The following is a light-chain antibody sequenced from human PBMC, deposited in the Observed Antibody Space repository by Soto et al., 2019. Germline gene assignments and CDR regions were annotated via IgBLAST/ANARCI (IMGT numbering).Light chain of an antibody. Sequence: ENVLTQSPGTLSLSPGERATLSCRASQSVSSHLAWYQQKPGQAPRVLIYGASTRATGSPARFSGSGSGTDFTLTISRLEPEDSAVYYCQQYGGSPWTFGQGTKVDIK. J-gene: IGKJ1*01. CDR3: QQYGGSPWT. CDR2: GAS. CDR1: QSVSSH. V-gene: IGKV3-20*01.